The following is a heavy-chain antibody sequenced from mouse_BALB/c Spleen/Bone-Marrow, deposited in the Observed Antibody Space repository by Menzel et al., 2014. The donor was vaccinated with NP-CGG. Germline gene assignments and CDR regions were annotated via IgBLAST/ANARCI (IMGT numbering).Heavy chain of an antibody. V-gene: IGHV5-12-2*01. CDR1: GFTFSSYT. CDR3: ARQLGLRWAMDY. Sequence: EVKVVESRGGLVQPGGSLKLSCAASGFTFSSYTVSWVRQTPEKRLEWVAFISNGGGSTYYPDTVKGRFTISRDNAKNTLYLQMSSLKSEDTAMYYCARQLGLRWAMDYWGQGTLVTVSS. CDR2: ISNGGGST. D-gene: IGHD3-1*01. J-gene: IGHJ4*01.